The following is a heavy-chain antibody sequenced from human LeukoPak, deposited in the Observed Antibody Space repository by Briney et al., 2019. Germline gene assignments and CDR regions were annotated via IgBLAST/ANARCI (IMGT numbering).Heavy chain of an antibody. J-gene: IGHJ4*02. D-gene: IGHD1-7*01. CDR2: ISWNSGSI. CDR1: GFTFDDYA. Sequence: GRSLRLSCAASGFTFDDYAMHWVRQAPGKGLEWVSGISWNSGSIGYADSVKGRFTISRDNAKNSLYLQMNSLRAEDTAVYYCARAHNWNYDYWGQGTLVTVSS. V-gene: IGHV3-9*01. CDR3: ARAHNWNYDY.